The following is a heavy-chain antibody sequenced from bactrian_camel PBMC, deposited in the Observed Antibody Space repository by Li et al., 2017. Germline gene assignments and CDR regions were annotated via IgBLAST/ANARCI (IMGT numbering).Heavy chain of an antibody. V-gene: IGHV3S40*01. Sequence: DVQLVESGGGLVQPGGSLRLSCTASTFTFSGYDQSWVRQAPGKGLEWVSSINWSGDNTDYSDSVKGQFTVSRDNAKKRIYLQMNSLKSDDTAVYYCATVVRVVETGFNYWGQGTQVTVS. CDR1: TFTFSGYD. CDR3: ATVVRVVETGFNY. D-gene: IGHD2*01. CDR2: INWSGDNT. J-gene: IGHJ4*01.